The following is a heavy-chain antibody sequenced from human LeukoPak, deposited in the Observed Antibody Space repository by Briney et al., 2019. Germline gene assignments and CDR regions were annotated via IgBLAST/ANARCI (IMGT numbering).Heavy chain of an antibody. CDR2: IHYSGSS. D-gene: IGHD2-8*01. J-gene: IGHJ5*01. CDR1: GDSASNFY. Sequence: SETLSLTCTVSGDSASNFYWNWIRQSPGKGLEWIGNIHYSGSSVYNPSLKSRGTISIDTSRRQFFLKLNSVTAADTAVYFCVLAPNSNWFDFWGPGTLVTVSS. CDR3: VLAPNSNWFDF. V-gene: IGHV4-59*02.